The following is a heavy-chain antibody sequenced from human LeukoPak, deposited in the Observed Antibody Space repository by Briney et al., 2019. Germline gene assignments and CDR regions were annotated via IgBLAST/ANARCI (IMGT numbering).Heavy chain of an antibody. Sequence: GGSLRLSCAASGFTFSSYEMNWVRQAPGKGLEWVSYISSSGSTIYYADSVEGRFTISRDNAKNSLYLQMNSLRAEDTAVYYCARAATVTTNDAFDIWGQGTMVTVSS. V-gene: IGHV3-48*03. D-gene: IGHD4-17*01. J-gene: IGHJ3*02. CDR3: ARAATVTTNDAFDI. CDR2: ISSSGSTI. CDR1: GFTFSSYE.